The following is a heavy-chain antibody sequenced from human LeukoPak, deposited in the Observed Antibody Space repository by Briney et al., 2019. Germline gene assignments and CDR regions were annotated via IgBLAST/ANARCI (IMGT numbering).Heavy chain of an antibody. Sequence: GGSLRLSCATSGFSFNNDWMDWVRQAPGKGLEWVANINQDGSEKNCLDSAKGRFTISRDNSKNTLYLQMNSLRAEDTAVYYCAKYSSSSSRYYGMDVWGQGTTVTVSS. CDR2: INQDGSEK. CDR3: AKYSSSSSRYYGMDV. CDR1: GFSFNNDW. D-gene: IGHD6-6*01. J-gene: IGHJ6*02. V-gene: IGHV3-7*03.